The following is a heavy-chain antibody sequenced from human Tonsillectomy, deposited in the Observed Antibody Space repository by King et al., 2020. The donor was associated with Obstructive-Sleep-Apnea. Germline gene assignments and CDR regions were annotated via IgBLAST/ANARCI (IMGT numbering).Heavy chain of an antibody. CDR3: ARDGLTELPGGLARIFDY. CDR1: GFTFSSYA. J-gene: IGHJ4*02. D-gene: IGHD1-26*01. CDR2: ISYDGSNK. Sequence: VQLVESGGGVVQPGRSLRLSCAASGFTFSSYAMHWVRQAAGKGLEWGAVISYDGSNKYYADSVKGRFTISRDNSKNTLYLQMNSLRAEDTAVYYVARDGLTELPGGLARIFDYWGQGTLVTVSS. V-gene: IGHV3-30*04.